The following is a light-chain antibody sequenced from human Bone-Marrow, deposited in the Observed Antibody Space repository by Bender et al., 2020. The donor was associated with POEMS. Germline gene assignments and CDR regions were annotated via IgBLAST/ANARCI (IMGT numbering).Light chain of an antibody. V-gene: IGLV3-1*01. CDR3: QAWDTTIKV. Sequence: SYHLNQTPSVSVSPGQTATIACSGDKLGDKYVSWYQQRAGQSPVLLIYQDTKRPSGVLERFSGSNSGNTATLTISGTQAMDEADYYCQAWDTTIKVFGGGTKLTVL. J-gene: IGLJ2*01. CDR1: KLGDKY. CDR2: QDT.